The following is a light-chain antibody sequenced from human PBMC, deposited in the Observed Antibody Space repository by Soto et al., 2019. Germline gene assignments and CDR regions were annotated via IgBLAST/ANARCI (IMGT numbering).Light chain of an antibody. CDR1: QSVSSSY. Sequence: EIVLTQSPATLSLSPGERATLSCGASQSVSSSYLAWYQQKPGRAPRLLIYGASSRATGIPARFSGSGSETDFTLTISSLQPEDFATYYCQQTDSFPITFGQGTRLEIK. CDR3: QQTDSFPIT. J-gene: IGKJ5*01. CDR2: GAS. V-gene: IGKV3D-20*01.